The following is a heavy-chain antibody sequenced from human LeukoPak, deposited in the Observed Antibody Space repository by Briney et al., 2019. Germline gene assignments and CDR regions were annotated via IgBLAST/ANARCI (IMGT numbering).Heavy chain of an antibody. Sequence: GGSLRLSCAASGFTVSSNYMSWVRQAPGKGLEWVSVIYSGGSTYSADSVKGRFTISRDNSKNTLYLQMNSLRAEDTAVYYCAKAEFLMVRGVFDYWGQGTLVTVSS. CDR2: IYSGGST. J-gene: IGHJ4*02. CDR1: GFTVSSNY. D-gene: IGHD3-10*01. CDR3: AKAEFLMVRGVFDY. V-gene: IGHV3-53*01.